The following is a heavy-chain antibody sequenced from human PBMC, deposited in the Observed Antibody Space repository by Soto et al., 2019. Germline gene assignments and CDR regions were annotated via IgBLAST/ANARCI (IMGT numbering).Heavy chain of an antibody. Sequence: GGSLRLSCAASGFTFSSYWMSWVRQAPGKGLEWVANIKQDGSEKYYVDSVKGRFTISRDNAKNSLYLQMNSLRAEDTAVYYCARVSQVGRDAFDIWGQGTMVTVSS. V-gene: IGHV3-7*03. CDR2: IKQDGSEK. CDR1: GFTFSSYW. CDR3: ARVSQVGRDAFDI. D-gene: IGHD2-2*01. J-gene: IGHJ3*02.